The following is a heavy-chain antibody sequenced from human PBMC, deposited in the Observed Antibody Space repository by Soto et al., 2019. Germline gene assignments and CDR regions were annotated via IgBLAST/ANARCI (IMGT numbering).Heavy chain of an antibody. Sequence: SETLSLTCTVSGGSISSYYWSWIRQPPGKGLEWIGYIYYSGSTDYNPSLKSRVTISVDTSRNQFSLKLNSVTAADTAVYYCATRARYSYGGYYYYGMDVWGQGTTVTVS. V-gene: IGHV4-59*01. CDR1: GGSISSYY. D-gene: IGHD5-18*01. CDR3: ATRARYSYGGYYYYGMDV. CDR2: IYYSGST. J-gene: IGHJ6*02.